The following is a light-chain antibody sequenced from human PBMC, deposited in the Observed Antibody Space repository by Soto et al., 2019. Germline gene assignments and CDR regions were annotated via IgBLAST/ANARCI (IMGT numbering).Light chain of an antibody. Sequence: EIVLTQSPDPLSLSPGERVTLSRRASQSVTNNYLAWYQQKPGQGPRLLIHGASSRAADTPDRFSGSGSGTDFTLTISRLEPEDFALYYCHQYGATPGTFGQGTKLDIK. J-gene: IGKJ1*01. V-gene: IGKV3-20*01. CDR3: HQYGATPGT. CDR1: QSVTNNY. CDR2: GAS.